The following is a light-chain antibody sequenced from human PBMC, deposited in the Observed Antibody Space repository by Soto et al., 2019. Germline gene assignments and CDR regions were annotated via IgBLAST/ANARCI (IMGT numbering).Light chain of an antibody. CDR1: QSVSSY. CDR2: DAS. J-gene: IGKJ2*01. Sequence: EIVLTQSPATLSLSPGERATLSCRASQSVSSYLAWYQQKPGQAPRLLIYDASNRATGIPARFSGSGSGTDFTLTISSLEPEDFEVYSCQQRSNWPPYTFGQGTKVDIK. CDR3: QQRSNWPPYT. V-gene: IGKV3-11*01.